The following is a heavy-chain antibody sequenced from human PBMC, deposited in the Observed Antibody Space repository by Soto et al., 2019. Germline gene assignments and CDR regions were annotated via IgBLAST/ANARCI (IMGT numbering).Heavy chain of an antibody. CDR2: IYYSGST. Sequence: PSETLSLTCAVSLDCFSSSEYYCGWIRQPLGKGMEWIGYIYYSGSTYYNPSLKSRVAISVDTSKNQFSLKLSSVTAADTAVYYCARVPRYCGGDCYSSYYYGLDVWGQATTLTVSS. CDR3: ARVPRYCGGDCYSSYYYGLDV. J-gene: IGHJ6*02. D-gene: IGHD2-21*02. CDR1: LDCFSSSEYY. V-gene: IGHV4-30-4*01.